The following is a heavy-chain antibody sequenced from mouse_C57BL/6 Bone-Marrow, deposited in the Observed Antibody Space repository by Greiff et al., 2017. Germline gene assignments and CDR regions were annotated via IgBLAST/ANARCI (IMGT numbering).Heavy chain of an antibody. J-gene: IGHJ3*01. CDR3: TIYDGYSWFAY. CDR2: IDPAHGDT. CDR1: GFNIKDDY. V-gene: IGHV14-4*01. D-gene: IGHD2-3*01. Sequence: VQLQQSGAELVRPGASVKLSCTASGFNIKDDYMHWVKQRPEQGLEWIGWIDPAHGDTEYASKFQGKATITADTSSNTAFLQLSSLTSEDTGVYYWTIYDGYSWFAYWGQGTLGTGSA.